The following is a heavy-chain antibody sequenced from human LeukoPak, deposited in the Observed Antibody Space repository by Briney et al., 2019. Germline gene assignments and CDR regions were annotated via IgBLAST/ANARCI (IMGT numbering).Heavy chain of an antibody. CDR2: IIPIFGTA. J-gene: IGHJ4*02. Sequence: SVKVSCKASGGTFSSYAISWVRQAPGQGLEWMGGIIPIFGTANYAQKFQGRVTITTDESTSTAYMELSSLRSGDTAVYYCARERYSYGQFDYWGQGTLVTVSS. D-gene: IGHD5-18*01. V-gene: IGHV1-69*05. CDR1: GGTFSSYA. CDR3: ARERYSYGQFDY.